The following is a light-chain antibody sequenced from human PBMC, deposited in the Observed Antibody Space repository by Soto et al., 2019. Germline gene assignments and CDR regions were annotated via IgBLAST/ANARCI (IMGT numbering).Light chain of an antibody. V-gene: IGKV1-13*02. Sequence: ALQLTQSPSSLSASVGDRVTITCRASQGINSALAWYQKKPGKAPKVLIYGASNLESGVPSRFSGSGYGTDFTLTISSLQPEDFAIFYCQQFNSYPTFGGGTKVEIK. CDR1: QGINSA. CDR2: GAS. J-gene: IGKJ4*01. CDR3: QQFNSYPT.